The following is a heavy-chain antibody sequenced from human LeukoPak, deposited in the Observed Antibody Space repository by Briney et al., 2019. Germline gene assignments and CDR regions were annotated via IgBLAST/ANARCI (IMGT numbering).Heavy chain of an antibody. CDR2: IYYSGST. CDR3: ARDLLGVRGLSWFDP. Sequence: SETLSLTCTVSGGSISSGGYYWSWIRQHPGKGLEWIGYIYYSGSTYYNPSLRSRVTISVDTSKIQFSLKLSSVTAADTAVYYCARDLLGVRGLSWFDPWGQGTLVTVSS. V-gene: IGHV4-31*03. D-gene: IGHD3-10*01. J-gene: IGHJ5*02. CDR1: GGSISSGGYY.